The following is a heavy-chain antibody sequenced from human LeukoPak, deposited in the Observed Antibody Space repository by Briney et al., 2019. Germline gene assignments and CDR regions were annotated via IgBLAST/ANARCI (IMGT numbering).Heavy chain of an antibody. CDR2: IYHSGST. Sequence: SETLSLTCTVSGYSISSGYYWGWIRQPPGKGLEWIGSIYHSGSTYYNPSLKSRVTISVDTSKNQFSLKLSSVTAADTAVYYCARVEVGFWSGYLPPPPVAGFDPWGQGTLVTVSS. D-gene: IGHD3-3*01. CDR3: ARVEVGFWSGYLPPPPVAGFDP. CDR1: GYSISSGYY. V-gene: IGHV4-38-2*02. J-gene: IGHJ5*02.